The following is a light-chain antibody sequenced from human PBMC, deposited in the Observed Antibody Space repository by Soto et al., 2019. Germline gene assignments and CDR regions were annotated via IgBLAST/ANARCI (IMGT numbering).Light chain of an antibody. CDR3: AAWDDRLNGYV. CDR1: SSNIGGNA. V-gene: IGLV1-44*01. J-gene: IGLJ1*01. CDR2: SNN. Sequence: QSVLTQPPSASGTPGQRVTISCSGSSSNIGGNAVNWYQQLPGTPPKLLSYSNNQRPSGVPDRFSGSKSGTSASLAISGLQSEDEADYYCAAWDDRLNGYVFGTGTKVTVL.